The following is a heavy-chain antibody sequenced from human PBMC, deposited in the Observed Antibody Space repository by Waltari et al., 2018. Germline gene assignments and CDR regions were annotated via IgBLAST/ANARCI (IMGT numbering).Heavy chain of an antibody. CDR3: LTTGGSN. J-gene: IGHJ4*02. CDR1: GFRVSDAW. D-gene: IGHD3-16*01. V-gene: IGHV3-15*04. Sequence: EVQLVESGGGLIKPGESLRLSCAASGFRVSDAWMGWVRQAPGKGREWLGRIGSKIDGGTTDYAAPVTGRFTISRDESKNVLYLQMNSLKTEDTAVYSCLTTGGSNWGQGTLVTVSS. CDR2: IGSKIDGGTT.